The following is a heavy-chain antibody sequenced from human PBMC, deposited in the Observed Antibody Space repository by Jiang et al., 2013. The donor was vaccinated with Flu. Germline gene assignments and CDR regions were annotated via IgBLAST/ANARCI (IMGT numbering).Heavy chain of an antibody. D-gene: IGHD5-12*01. CDR3: ARGGYDSFFDY. CDR2: GNGNT. V-gene: IGHV1-3*01. J-gene: IGHJ4*02. Sequence: GNGNTKYSQKFQGRVTITRDTSASTAYMELSSLRSGDTAVYYCARGGYDSFFDYWGQGTLVTVSS.